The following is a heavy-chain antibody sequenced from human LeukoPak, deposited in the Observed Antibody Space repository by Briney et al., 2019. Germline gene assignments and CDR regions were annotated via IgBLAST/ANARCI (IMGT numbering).Heavy chain of an antibody. J-gene: IGHJ3*02. CDR2: ISYDGSNK. Sequence: GGSLRLSCAASGFTFSSYGMHWVRQAPGKGLEWVAVISYDGSNKYYADSVKGRFTISRDNSKNTLYLQMNSLRAEDTAVYYCARDRGRDIVVVPAAHLRADAFDIWGQGTMVTVSS. CDR3: ARDRGRDIVVVPAAHLRADAFDI. V-gene: IGHV3-30*03. D-gene: IGHD2-2*01. CDR1: GFTFSSYG.